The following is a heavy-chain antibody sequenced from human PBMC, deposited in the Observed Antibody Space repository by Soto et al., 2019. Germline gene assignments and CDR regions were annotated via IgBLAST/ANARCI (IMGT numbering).Heavy chain of an antibody. CDR3: ARQRTTVVTQAYFDH. CDR1: GESISSSFYY. V-gene: IGHV4-39*01. CDR2: IYYSGRT. J-gene: IGHJ4*02. D-gene: IGHD2-21*02. Sequence: PSETLSLTCIVCGESISSSFYYWGWIRQPPGKGLEWIGSIYYSGRTYYNPSFKSRVTISIDTSKNQFSLKLSSVTATDTAVYYCARQRTTVVTQAYFDHWGQGALVTVSS.